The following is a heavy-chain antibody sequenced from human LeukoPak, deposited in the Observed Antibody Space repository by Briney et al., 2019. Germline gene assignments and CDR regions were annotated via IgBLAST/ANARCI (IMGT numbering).Heavy chain of an antibody. CDR2: ISSRSNYT. V-gene: IGHV3-11*06. Sequence: PVGSLRLSCAASGFTFSDDYMSWIRQAPGKGLEWVSYISSRSNYTNYADSVKGRFTISRDNAKHSLYLQMNSLRAEDTAVYYCARGEEYSSSSGPVDYWGQGTLVTVSS. D-gene: IGHD6-6*01. CDR3: ARGEEYSSSSGPVDY. J-gene: IGHJ4*02. CDR1: GFTFSDDY.